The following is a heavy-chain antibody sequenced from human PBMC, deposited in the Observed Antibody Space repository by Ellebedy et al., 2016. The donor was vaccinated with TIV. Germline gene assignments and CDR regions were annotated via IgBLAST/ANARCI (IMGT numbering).Heavy chain of an antibody. D-gene: IGHD3-3*01. Sequence: GESLKISCAASESTFSNYWMHWVRQAPGKGLEWVSVIYSGGNIYYTDSVKGRFIISRDASKNTLYLQMNSLRAEDTAVYYCARSVGQRFGAAGFWYSDVWGKGTTVTVSS. V-gene: IGHV3-53*01. CDR2: IYSGGNI. J-gene: IGHJ6*03. CDR3: ARSVGQRFGAAGFWYSDV. CDR1: ESTFSNYW.